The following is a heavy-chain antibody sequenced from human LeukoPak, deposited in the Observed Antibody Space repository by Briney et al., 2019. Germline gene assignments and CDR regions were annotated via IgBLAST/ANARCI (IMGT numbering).Heavy chain of an antibody. CDR3: ARGRILYYGERNWFDP. V-gene: IGHV4-34*01. Sequence: SETLSLTCAVYGGSFSGYYWSWIRQPPGKGLEWIGEINHSGSTNYNPSLKSRVTISVDTSKNQFSLKLSSVTAADTAVYYCARGRILYYGERNWFDPWGQGTLVTVSS. CDR2: INHSGST. D-gene: IGHD4-17*01. CDR1: GGSFSGYY. J-gene: IGHJ5*02.